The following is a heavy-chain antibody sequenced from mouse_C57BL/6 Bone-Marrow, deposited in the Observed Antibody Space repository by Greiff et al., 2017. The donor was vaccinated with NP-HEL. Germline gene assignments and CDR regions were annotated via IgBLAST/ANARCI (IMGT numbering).Heavy chain of an antibody. CDR2: IYPGDGDT. CDR3: VRGGSSNFDD. Sequence: QVQLQQSGPELVKPGASVKISCKASGYAFSSSWMNWVKQRPGKGLEWIGRIYPGDGDTNYNGKFKGKDTLTADKSSSTAYMQLSSLTSEDSAVYFCVRGGSSNFDDWGQGTTLTVSS. V-gene: IGHV1-82*01. CDR1: GYAFSSSW. J-gene: IGHJ2*01. D-gene: IGHD1-1*01.